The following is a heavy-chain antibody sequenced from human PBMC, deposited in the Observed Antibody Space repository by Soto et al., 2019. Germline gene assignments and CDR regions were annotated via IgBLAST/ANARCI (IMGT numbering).Heavy chain of an antibody. J-gene: IGHJ6*02. D-gene: IGHD3-10*01. CDR1: GGTFSSYA. CDR2: IIPIFGTA. CDR3: ALHYGSGSNYYYYGMDV. V-gene: IGHV1-69*12. Sequence: QVQLVQSGAEVKKPGSSVKVSCKASGGTFSSYAISWVRQAPGQGLEWMGGIIPIFGTADYAQKFQGRVMITADESTSTAYMELSSLRSEDTAVYYCALHYGSGSNYYYYGMDVWGQGTTVTASS.